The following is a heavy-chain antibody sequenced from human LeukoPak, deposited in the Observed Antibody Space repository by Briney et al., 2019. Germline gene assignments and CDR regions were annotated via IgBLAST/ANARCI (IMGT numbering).Heavy chain of an antibody. CDR1: GYTFTSYY. Sequence: ASVKVSCKASGYTFTSYYMHWVRQAPGQGLEWMAIINPSGGSTSYAQKFQGRVTMTRDTSTCTVYMELSSLRSEDTAVYYCARDSRPSYDSSAYYYPGDYWGQGTLVTVSS. CDR2: INPSGGST. V-gene: IGHV1-46*01. D-gene: IGHD3-22*01. J-gene: IGHJ4*02. CDR3: ARDSRPSYDSSAYYYPGDY.